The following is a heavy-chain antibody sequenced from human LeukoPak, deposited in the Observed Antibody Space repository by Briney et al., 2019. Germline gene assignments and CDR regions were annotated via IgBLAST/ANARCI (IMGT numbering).Heavy chain of an antibody. Sequence: PGESLRLSCAASGFTFDDYGMSWVRQAPGKGLEWGSHINWNSDNTLYADSVKGRFTISRDNAKSSLYLQMNSLRAEDTAHYYCARKSATGWYYFDYWGQGTLVTVSS. CDR1: GFTFDDYG. J-gene: IGHJ4*02. D-gene: IGHD6-19*01. CDR2: INWNSDNT. V-gene: IGHV3-20*04. CDR3: ARKSATGWYYFDY.